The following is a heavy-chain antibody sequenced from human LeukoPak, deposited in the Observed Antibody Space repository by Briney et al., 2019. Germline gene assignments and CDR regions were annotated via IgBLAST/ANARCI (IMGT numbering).Heavy chain of an antibody. CDR2: ISSSGSTM. D-gene: IGHD5-12*01. V-gene: IGHV3-11*01. CDR1: GFIFSDYY. CDR3: ARDPGSGYEEHFDY. J-gene: IGHJ4*02. Sequence: TGGSLRPSCAASGFIFSDYYMSWIRQAPGKGLEWVSYISSSGSTMYYTDSVKGRFTISRDNAKDSLYLQMNSLRAEDTAVYYCARDPGSGYEEHFDYWGQGTLVTVSS.